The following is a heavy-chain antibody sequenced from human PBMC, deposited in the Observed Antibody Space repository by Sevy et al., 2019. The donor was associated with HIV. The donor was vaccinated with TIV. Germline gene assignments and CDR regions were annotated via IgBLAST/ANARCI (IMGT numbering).Heavy chain of an antibody. CDR2: ISSSSDII. CDR3: ARTIAAAETFDY. J-gene: IGHJ4*02. D-gene: IGHD6-25*01. CDR1: GFIFSGYS. V-gene: IGHV3-48*02. Sequence: GGSLRLSCAVSGFIFSGYSMNWVRQAPGKGLEWVSYISSSSDIIYYADSVKGRFPISRDNARNSLYLQMNSLRDEDTAVYYCARTIAAAETFDYWGQGALVTVSS.